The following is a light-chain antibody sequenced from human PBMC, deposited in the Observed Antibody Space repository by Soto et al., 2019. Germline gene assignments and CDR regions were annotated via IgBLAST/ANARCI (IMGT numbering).Light chain of an antibody. V-gene: IGLV1-40*01. CDR2: GSS. CDR3: FSFTTTSTHV. CDR1: SSNIGAGYD. J-gene: IGLJ1*01. Sequence: QSVLTQPPSVSGAPGQRVTISCTGSSSNIGAGYDVHWYQQLPGTAPKLLIYGSSNRPSGVPDRFSGSKSGTSASLAITGLQAEDEADYFCFSFTTTSTHVFGTGTKVTVL.